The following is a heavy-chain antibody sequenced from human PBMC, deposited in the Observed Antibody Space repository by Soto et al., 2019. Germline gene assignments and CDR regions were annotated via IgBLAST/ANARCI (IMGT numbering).Heavy chain of an antibody. CDR2: ISGSDAST. D-gene: IGHD6-19*01. CDR1: GLTFSNYA. Sequence: EVQLLESGGGLAQPGGSLTLSCAASGLTFSNYAMNWVRQVPGKGLEWVSGISGSDASTYYADSVKGRFTISRDISKNTLYLQRSSLRADDTAVYYCAKAGQQWRLGWLDPWCQEALVTVSS. CDR3: AKAGQQWRLGWLDP. V-gene: IGHV3-23*01. J-gene: IGHJ5*01.